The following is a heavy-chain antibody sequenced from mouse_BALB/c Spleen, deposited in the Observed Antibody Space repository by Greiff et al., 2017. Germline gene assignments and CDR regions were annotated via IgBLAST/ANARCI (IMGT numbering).Heavy chain of an antibody. V-gene: IGHV1-87*01. CDR1: GYTFTSYW. J-gene: IGHJ4*01. D-gene: IGHD2-2*01. CDR3: ARGRLPPYAMDY. CDR2: IYPGDGDT. Sequence: VQGVESGAELARPGASVKLSCKASGYTFTSYWMQWVKQRPGQGLEWIGAIYPGDGDTRYTQKFKGKATLTADKSSSTAYMQLSSLASEDSAVYYCARGRLPPYAMDYWGQGTSVTVSS.